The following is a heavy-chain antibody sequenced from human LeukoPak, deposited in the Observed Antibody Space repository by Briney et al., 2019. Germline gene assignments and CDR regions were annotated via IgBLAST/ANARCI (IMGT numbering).Heavy chain of an antibody. Sequence: PSETLSLTCAVYGGSFSGYYWSWIRQPPGKGLEWIGEINHSGSTNYNPSLKSRVTISVDTSKNQFSLKLSSVTAADTAVYYCARDNIGQWLPEDYFDYWGQGTLVTVSS. V-gene: IGHV4-34*01. CDR3: ARDNIGQWLPEDYFDY. CDR1: GGSFSGYY. J-gene: IGHJ4*02. D-gene: IGHD6-19*01. CDR2: INHSGST.